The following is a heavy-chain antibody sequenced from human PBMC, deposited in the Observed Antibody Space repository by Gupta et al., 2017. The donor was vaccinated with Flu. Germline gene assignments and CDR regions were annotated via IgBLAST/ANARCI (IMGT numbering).Heavy chain of an antibody. J-gene: IGHJ6*02. Sequence: QVQLQESGPGLVKPSQTLSLTCTVSGGSISSASYYWSWIRQPAGKGLEWIGRIYTSGSTNYNPSLKSRVTISVDTSKNQVPLKLSSVTAADTAVYYCASERHVLLGCGEPGYGMDVWGQGTTVTVSS. CDR1: GGSISSASYY. D-gene: IGHD3-10*01. V-gene: IGHV4-61*02. CDR3: ASERHVLLGCGEPGYGMDV. CDR2: IYTSGST.